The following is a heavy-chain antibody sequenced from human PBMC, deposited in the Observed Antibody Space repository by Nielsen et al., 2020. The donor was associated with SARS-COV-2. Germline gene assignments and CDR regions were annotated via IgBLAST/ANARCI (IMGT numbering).Heavy chain of an antibody. J-gene: IGHJ2*01. CDR2: IVVGSGNT. D-gene: IGHD2-15*01. CDR3: ARVACGIGSGGSCFHWYFDL. CDR1: GFTFTSSA. Sequence: SVKVSCKASGFTFTSSAVQWVRQARGQRLEWIGWIVVGSGNTNYAQKFQERVTITRDMSTSTAYMELSSLRSEDTAVYYCARVACGIGSGGSCFHWYFDLWGRGTLVTVSS. V-gene: IGHV1-58*01.